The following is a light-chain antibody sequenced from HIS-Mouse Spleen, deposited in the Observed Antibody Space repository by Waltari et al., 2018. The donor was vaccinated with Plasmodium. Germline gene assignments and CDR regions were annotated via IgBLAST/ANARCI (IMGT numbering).Light chain of an antibody. J-gene: IGKJ2*01. CDR1: QSVLYSSNNKNY. CDR2: WAS. V-gene: IGKV4-1*01. Sequence: DIVMTQSPDSLAVPLGERATINCKSSQSVLYSSNNKNYLAWYQQKPGQPPKLLIYWASTRESGVPDRVSGSGSGTDFTLTISSLQAEDVAVYYCQQYYSTPYTFGQGTKLEIK. CDR3: QQYYSTPYT.